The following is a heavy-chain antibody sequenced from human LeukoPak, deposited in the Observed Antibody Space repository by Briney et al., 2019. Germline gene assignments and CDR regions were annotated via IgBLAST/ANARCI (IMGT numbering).Heavy chain of an antibody. CDR2: ISAYNGNT. CDR1: GGTFSSYA. CDR3: ARVVITFGGVIVPYYFDY. V-gene: IGHV1-18*01. D-gene: IGHD3-16*02. Sequence: ASVKVSCKASGGTFSSYAISWVRQAPGQGLEWMGWISAYNGNTNYAQKLQGRVTMTTDTSTSTAYMELRSLRSDDTAVYYCARVVITFGGVIVPYYFDYWGQGTLVTVSS. J-gene: IGHJ4*02.